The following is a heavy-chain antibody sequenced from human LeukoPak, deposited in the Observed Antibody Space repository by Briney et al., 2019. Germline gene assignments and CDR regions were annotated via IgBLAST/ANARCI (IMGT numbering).Heavy chain of an antibody. J-gene: IGHJ5*02. Sequence: GASVKVSCKASGYTFTSYGISWVRQAPGQGLEWMGWISAYNGNTNYAQKLQGRVTMTTDTSTSTAYMELRSLRSDDTAVYYCARDRPRDCSSTSCYRRGNWFDPWGQGTLVTVSS. V-gene: IGHV1-18*01. CDR1: GYTFTSYG. CDR2: ISAYNGNT. D-gene: IGHD2-2*01. CDR3: ARDRPRDCSSTSCYRRGNWFDP.